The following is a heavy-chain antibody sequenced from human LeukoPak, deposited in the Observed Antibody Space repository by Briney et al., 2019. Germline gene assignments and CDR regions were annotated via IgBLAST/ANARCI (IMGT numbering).Heavy chain of an antibody. D-gene: IGHD3-3*01. CDR2: IYYSGST. Sequence: SETLSLTCTVSGGSISSGDYYWSWIRQPPGKGLEWIGYIYYSGSTYYNASLKSRVTISVDTSKNQFSLKLSSVTAADTAVYYCARAVVFWSGYSHQDHRDAFDIWGQGTMVTVSS. CDR3: ARAVVFWSGYSHQDHRDAFDI. CDR1: GGSISSGDYY. J-gene: IGHJ3*02. V-gene: IGHV4-30-4*08.